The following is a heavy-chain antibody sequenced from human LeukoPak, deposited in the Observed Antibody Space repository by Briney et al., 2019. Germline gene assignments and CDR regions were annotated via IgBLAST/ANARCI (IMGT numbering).Heavy chain of an antibody. D-gene: IGHD5-24*01. J-gene: IGHJ4*02. V-gene: IGHV4-39*01. CDR1: GGSISSSSYY. CDR3: ATRYDGWLQFKDRDY. CDR2: IYYSGST. Sequence: SETLCLTCTVSGGSISSSSYYWGWIRQPPGKGLEWIGSIYYSGSTYYNPSLKSRVTISVDTSKNQFSLKLSSVTAADTAVYYCATRYDGWLQFKDRDYWGQGTLVTVSS.